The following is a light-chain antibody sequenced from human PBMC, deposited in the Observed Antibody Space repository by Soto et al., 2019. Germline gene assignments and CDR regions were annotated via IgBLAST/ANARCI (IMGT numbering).Light chain of an antibody. J-gene: IGLJ3*02. CDR1: SSNIGAGYD. V-gene: IGLV1-40*01. CDR2: TYS. Sequence: QSVLTQPPSVSGALGQRVTISCTGSSSNIGAGYDVHWYQQLPGTAPKFLIYTYSNRPSGVPDRFSGSKSGTSASLAITGLQAEDEADYYCQSYDSTLSGWVFCGGTQLTVL. CDR3: QSYDSTLSGWV.